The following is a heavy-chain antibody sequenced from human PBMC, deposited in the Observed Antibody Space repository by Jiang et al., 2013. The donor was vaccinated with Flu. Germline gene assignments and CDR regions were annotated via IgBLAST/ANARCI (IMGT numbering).Heavy chain of an antibody. D-gene: IGHD4-23*01. Sequence: SGAEVKKPGASVKVSCKASGYTFTSYYMHWVRQAPGQGLEWMGIINPSGGSTSYAQKFQGRVTMTRDTSTSTVYMELSSLRSEDTAVYYCARRDTVVTRRGYYYGMDVWGQGTTVTVSS. J-gene: IGHJ6*02. CDR2: INPSGGST. CDR1: GYTFTSYY. CDR3: ARRDTVVTRRGYYYGMDV. V-gene: IGHV1-46*01.